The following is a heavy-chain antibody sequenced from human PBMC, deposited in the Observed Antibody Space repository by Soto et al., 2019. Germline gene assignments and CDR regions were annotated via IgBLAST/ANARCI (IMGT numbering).Heavy chain of an antibody. Sequence: QVQLVQSGAEVKKPGASVKVSCKASGYTFTSYGISWVRQAPGQGLEWMGWISAYNGNTNYAQRLQGRVTMTTDTSTGTAYMELSSPRADATAVYYRARARELAQWLSNNWFDPWGQGTLVTVSA. CDR3: ARARELAQWLSNNWFDP. J-gene: IGHJ5*02. D-gene: IGHD6-19*01. CDR1: GYTFTSYG. V-gene: IGHV1-18*01. CDR2: ISAYNGNT.